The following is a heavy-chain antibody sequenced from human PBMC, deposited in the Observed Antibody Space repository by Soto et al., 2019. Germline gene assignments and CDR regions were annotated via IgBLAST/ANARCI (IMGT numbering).Heavy chain of an antibody. J-gene: IGHJ4*02. CDR1: GGSISSGGYS. V-gene: IGHV4-30-2*01. Sequence: PSETLSLTCAVSGGSISSGGYSWSWIRQPPGKGLEWIGYIYHSGSTYYNPSLKSRVTISVDRSKNQFSLKLSSVTAADTAVYYCARGCSGSCYLGFDYWGQGTLVTVSS. D-gene: IGHD2-15*01. CDR3: ARGCSGSCYLGFDY. CDR2: IYHSGST.